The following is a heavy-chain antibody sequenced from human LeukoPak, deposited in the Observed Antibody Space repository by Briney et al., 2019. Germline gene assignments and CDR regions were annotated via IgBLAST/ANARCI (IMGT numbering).Heavy chain of an antibody. Sequence: PSETLSLTCAVYGGSFSGYYWSWIRQPPGKGLEWIGYIYYSGSTNYNPSLKSRVTISVDTSKNQFSLKLSSVTAADTAVYYCARVGGIAEYYFDYWGQGTLVTVSS. J-gene: IGHJ4*02. CDR2: IYYSGST. D-gene: IGHD6-13*01. V-gene: IGHV4-59*01. CDR3: ARVGGIAEYYFDY. CDR1: GGSFSGYY.